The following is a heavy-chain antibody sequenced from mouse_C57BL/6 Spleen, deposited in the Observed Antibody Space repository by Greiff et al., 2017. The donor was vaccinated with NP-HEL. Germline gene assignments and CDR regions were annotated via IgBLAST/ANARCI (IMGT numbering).Heavy chain of an antibody. J-gene: IGHJ2*01. CDR1: GYTFTNYW. D-gene: IGHD1-1*01. CDR2: IDPSDSYT. CDR3: ARGTTVDY. Sequence: QVQLQQPGAELVMPGASVKLSCKASGYTFTNYWMHWVKQRPGQGLEWIGEIDPSDSYTNYNQKFKGKSTLTVDKSSSTAYMQLSSLTSEDSAVYSCARGTTVDYWGQGTTLTVSS. V-gene: IGHV1-69*01.